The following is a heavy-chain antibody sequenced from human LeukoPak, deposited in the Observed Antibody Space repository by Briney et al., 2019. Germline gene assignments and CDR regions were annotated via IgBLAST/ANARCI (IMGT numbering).Heavy chain of an antibody. D-gene: IGHD6-13*01. J-gene: IGHJ4*02. Sequence: ASVKVSCKASGYTFTSCYMHWVRQAPGQRLEWMGIINPSGGSTSYAQKFQGRVTMTTDTSTSTAYMELRSLRSDDTAVYYCATSNYVAAALGYFDYWGQGTLVTVSS. CDR2: INPSGGST. CDR1: GYTFTSCY. V-gene: IGHV1-46*01. CDR3: ATSNYVAAALGYFDY.